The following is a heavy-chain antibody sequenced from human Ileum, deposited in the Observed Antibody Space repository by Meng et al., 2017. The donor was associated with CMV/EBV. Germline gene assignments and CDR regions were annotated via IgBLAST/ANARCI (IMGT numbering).Heavy chain of an antibody. Sequence: QAQLQQSVPGLVTAAQNRALTCTISGDSVASSCAIWNWIRQSPSRGLEWLGKAYYRSKWYNDYAASVKSGRAVKPDTSKNQFSLQLHSVTPADTTVYYCARENGYEWYFDFWGRGTLVTVSS. CDR1: GDSVASSCAI. D-gene: IGHD6-13*01. CDR3: ARENGYEWYFDF. V-gene: IGHV6-1*01. CDR2: AYYRSKWYN. J-gene: IGHJ2*01.